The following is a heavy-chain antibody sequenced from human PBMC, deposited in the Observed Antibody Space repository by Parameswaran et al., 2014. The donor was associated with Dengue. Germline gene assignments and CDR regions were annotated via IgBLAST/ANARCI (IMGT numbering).Heavy chain of an antibody. Sequence: RWIRQPPGKGLEWIGRIYTSGSTNYNPSLKSRVTISVDASKNQFSLKLSSVTAADTAVYYCARDQLLWFGELHYYYYYGMDVWGQGTTVTVSS. CDR3: ARDQLLWFGELHYYYYYGMDV. D-gene: IGHD3-10*01. V-gene: IGHV4-61*02. CDR2: IYTSGST. J-gene: IGHJ6*02.